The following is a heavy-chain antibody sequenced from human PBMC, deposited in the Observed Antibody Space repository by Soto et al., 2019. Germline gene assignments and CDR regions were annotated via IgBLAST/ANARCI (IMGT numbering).Heavy chain of an antibody. D-gene: IGHD6-19*01. CDR3: AKSGWYYFDY. J-gene: IGHJ4*02. CDR1: GFIFSSFA. CDR2: ISDDGTKK. Sequence: QVQLVESGGGVVQPGRSLRLSCAASGFIFSSFAMQWARQAPGKGLEWVAIISDDGTKKYYADSVKGRFTISRDNSKNELYRQMNSLRDEDTAVYYCAKSGWYYFDYWGQGTLVTVSS. V-gene: IGHV3-30*04.